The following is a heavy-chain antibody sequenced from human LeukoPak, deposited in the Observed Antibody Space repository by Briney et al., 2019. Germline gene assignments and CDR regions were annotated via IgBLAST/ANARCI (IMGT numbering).Heavy chain of an antibody. V-gene: IGHV4-34*01. CDR1: GGSFSGYY. D-gene: IGHD4-11*01. CDR2: INHSGST. Sequence: PSETLSLTCAVYGGSFSGYYWSWIRQPPGKGLEWIGEINHSGSTNYNPSLKSRVTISVDTSKNRFSLKLSSVTAADTAVYYCARGNDYSNYDVGYYFDYWGQGTLVTVSS. J-gene: IGHJ4*02. CDR3: ARGNDYSNYDVGYYFDY.